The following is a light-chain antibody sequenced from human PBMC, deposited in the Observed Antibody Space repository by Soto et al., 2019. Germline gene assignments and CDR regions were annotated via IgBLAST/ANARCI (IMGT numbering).Light chain of an antibody. CDR1: SSDVGGYNY. V-gene: IGLV2-14*01. Sequence: QSALTQPASVSGSPGQSITISCTGTSSDVGGYNYVSWYQQHPGKAPQLMIYDVSNRPSGVSNRFSGSKSGNTASLTLSGLQAEDEADYFCSSYTSSSTLEGVFGTGTKLTVL. CDR2: DVS. J-gene: IGLJ1*01. CDR3: SSYTSSSTLEGV.